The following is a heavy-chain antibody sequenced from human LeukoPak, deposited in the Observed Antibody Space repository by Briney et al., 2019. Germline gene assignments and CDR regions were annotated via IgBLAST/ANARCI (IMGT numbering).Heavy chain of an antibody. CDR3: ARKVPSDSSGYYYRGQFDP. D-gene: IGHD3-22*01. CDR1: GGTFSSYA. V-gene: IGHV1-69*06. J-gene: IGHJ5*02. Sequence: ASVKVSCKASGGTFSSYAISWVRQAPGQGLEWMGGIIPIFGTANYAQKFQGRVTITADKSTSTAYMELSSLRSEDTAVYYCARKVPSDSSGYYYRGQFDPWGQGTLVTVSS. CDR2: IIPIFGTA.